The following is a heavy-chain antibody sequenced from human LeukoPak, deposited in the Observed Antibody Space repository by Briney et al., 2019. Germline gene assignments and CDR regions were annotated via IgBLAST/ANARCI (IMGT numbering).Heavy chain of an antibody. CDR1: GYTLTELS. Sequence: ASVKVSCKVSGYTLTELSMHWVRQAPGKGLEWMGGFDPEDGETIYAQKVQGRVTMTEDNSTDTAYMELSSLRSEDTAVYYCATVFIAPVGFDYWGQGTLVTVSS. J-gene: IGHJ4*02. V-gene: IGHV1-24*01. D-gene: IGHD6-13*01. CDR2: FDPEDGET. CDR3: ATVFIAPVGFDY.